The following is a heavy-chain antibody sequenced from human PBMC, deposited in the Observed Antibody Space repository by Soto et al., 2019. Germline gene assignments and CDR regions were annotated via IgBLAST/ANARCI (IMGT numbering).Heavy chain of an antibody. CDR2: INPDSGAT. J-gene: IGHJ4*02. Sequence: ASVKVSCKASGYTFTGYYMHWVRQAPGQGLEWMGWINPDSGATKYTQKFQGRVTMTRDTSISTAYMELSRLRSDDTAFYYCARKVRDYNFDYCGQRALVTVSS. CDR1: GYTFTGYY. CDR3: ARKVRDYNFDY. V-gene: IGHV1-2*02. D-gene: IGHD4-17*01.